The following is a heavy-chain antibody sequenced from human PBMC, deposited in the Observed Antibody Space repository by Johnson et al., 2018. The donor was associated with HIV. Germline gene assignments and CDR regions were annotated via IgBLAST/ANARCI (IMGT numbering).Heavy chain of an antibody. D-gene: IGHD3-10*01. V-gene: IGHV3-23*04. CDR1: GFTFSSYA. J-gene: IGHJ3*02. CDR2: LSGSGGST. CDR3: ARDFHGEAFDI. Sequence: VQLVESGGGVVQPGRSLSLSCVASGFTFSSYAMSWVRQAPGKGLEWVSALSGSGGSTNYADSCKGRCTISRDNSTNTLYLQMNSLRAEDTAVYYCARDFHGEAFDIWGQGTMVTVSS.